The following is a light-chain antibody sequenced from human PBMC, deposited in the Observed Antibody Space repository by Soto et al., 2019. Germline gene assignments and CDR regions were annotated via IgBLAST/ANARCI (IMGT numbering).Light chain of an antibody. V-gene: IGLV2-8*01. Sequence: QSALTQPPSASGSPGQSVAISCTGTSSDVGGYDYVSWYQQYPGKAPKLMIYEVSKRPSGVPDRFSGSKSGNTASLTVSGLQAEDEDDYYCSSYAASKNLMFGGGTKLTVL. J-gene: IGLJ3*02. CDR3: SSYAASKNLM. CDR1: SSDVGGYDY. CDR2: EVS.